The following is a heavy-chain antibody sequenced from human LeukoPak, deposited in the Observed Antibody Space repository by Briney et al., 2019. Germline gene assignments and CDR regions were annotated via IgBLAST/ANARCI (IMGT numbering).Heavy chain of an antibody. CDR1: GGSFSGYY. V-gene: IGHV4-34*01. CDR3: ARGGLRYFDWYPRY. Sequence: SETLSLTCAVYGGSFSGYYWSWIRQPPGKGLEWIGEINHSGSTNYNPPLKSRVTISVDTSKNQFSLKLSSVTAADTAVYYCARGGLRYFDWYPRYCGQGTLVTVSS. D-gene: IGHD3-9*01. J-gene: IGHJ4*02. CDR2: INHSGST.